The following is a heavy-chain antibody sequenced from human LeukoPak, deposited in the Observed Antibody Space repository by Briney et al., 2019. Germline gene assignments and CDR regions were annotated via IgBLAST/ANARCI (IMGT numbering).Heavy chain of an antibody. CDR1: GGSISSYY. D-gene: IGHD2-2*01. J-gene: IGHJ4*02. Sequence: SETLSLTCTVSGGSISSYYWSWIRQPPGKGLEWIGYIYYSGSTNYNPSLKSRVTISVDTSKNQFSLKLSSVTAADTAVYYCARENTLVRRRAFDYWGQGTLVTVSS. CDR3: ARENTLVRRRAFDY. CDR2: IYYSGST. V-gene: IGHV4-59*12.